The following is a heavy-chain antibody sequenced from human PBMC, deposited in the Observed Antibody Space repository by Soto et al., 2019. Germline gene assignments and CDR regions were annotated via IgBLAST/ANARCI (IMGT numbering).Heavy chain of an antibody. CDR3: AHRMTTVVDRCCAP. D-gene: IGHD4-4*01. J-gene: IGHJ5*02. V-gene: IGHV2-5*02. Sequence: QITLKESGPTLGKPTQTLTLTCTLSGFSLSTSGVCVVWIRQPPGQALEWLALIYWDADKRYSPSLKSRPTITKYTSKNQVVLTMTTMDPVDTATYYCAHRMTTVVDRCCAPWGQGTLVTVSS. CDR1: GFSLSTSGVC. CDR2: IYWDADK.